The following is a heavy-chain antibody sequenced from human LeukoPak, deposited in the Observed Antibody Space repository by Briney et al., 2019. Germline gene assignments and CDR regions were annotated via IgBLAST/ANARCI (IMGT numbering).Heavy chain of an antibody. V-gene: IGHV5-51*01. CDR1: GYSFTNYW. CDR3: ARQGHFDRGAYSCFDP. CDR2: INPGDSDT. Sequence: GESLKISCKGSGYSFTNYWIGWVRQMPGKGLEWMGIINPGDSDTRYWPPFQGQVTFSVDKSISTAYLQWSSLKASDTAMYFCARQGHFDRGAYSCFDPWGQGTLVTVSS. J-gene: IGHJ5*02. D-gene: IGHD3-22*01.